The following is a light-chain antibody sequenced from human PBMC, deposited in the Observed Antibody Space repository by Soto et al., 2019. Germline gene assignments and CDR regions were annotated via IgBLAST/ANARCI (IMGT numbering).Light chain of an antibody. J-gene: IGKJ5*01. V-gene: IGKV3-11*01. CDR1: QSVSSY. CDR3: QQRNSWPLT. CDR2: DAS. Sequence: EIVLTQSPATLSLSPGERATLSCRASQSVSSYLAWYQQKPGQAPRLLIYDASNRATGIPARFSGSGSVTDFTLTISRLEPEDFAVYYCQQRNSWPLTFGQGTRLEIK.